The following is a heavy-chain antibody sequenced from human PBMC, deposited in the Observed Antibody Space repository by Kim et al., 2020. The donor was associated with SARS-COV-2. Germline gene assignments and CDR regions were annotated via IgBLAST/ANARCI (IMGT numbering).Heavy chain of an antibody. D-gene: IGHD3-3*01. Sequence: DYGASVKGRFTISSDDAKSVAYLQMTSLKTEDTAVYYCATQVRSLYCFDYWGQGTLVTVSS. CDR3: ATQVRSLYCFDY. J-gene: IGHJ4*02. V-gene: IGHV3-49*02.